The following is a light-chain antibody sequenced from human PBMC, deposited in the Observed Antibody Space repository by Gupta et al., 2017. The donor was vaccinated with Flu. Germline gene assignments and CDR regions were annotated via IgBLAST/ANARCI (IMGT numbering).Light chain of an antibody. CDR2: EVS. Sequence: QSALTQPASVSGSPGQSITISCTGTSSDVGGYNYVSWYQQHPGKAPKLMIYEVSNRPSGVSNRFSGSKSGNTASLTISGLQAEDEADYYCSSYTSSSTIIYVFGTGTKVTDL. V-gene: IGLV2-14*01. J-gene: IGLJ1*01. CDR3: SSYTSSSTIIYV. CDR1: SSDVGGYNY.